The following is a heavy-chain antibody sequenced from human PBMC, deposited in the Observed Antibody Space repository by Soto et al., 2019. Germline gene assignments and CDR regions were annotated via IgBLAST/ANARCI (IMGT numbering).Heavy chain of an antibody. CDR1: GYSFTSYW. CDR2: IYPGDSDT. V-gene: IGHV5-51*01. Sequence: GESLKISCKGSGYSFTSYWIGWVRQMPGKGLEWMGIIYPGDSDTRYSPSFQGQVTISADKSISTAYLQWSSLKASDTAMYYCARRPGDSYGYYYYGMDVGGQGTTVTVSS. CDR3: ARRPGDSYGYYYYGMDV. D-gene: IGHD5-18*01. J-gene: IGHJ6*02.